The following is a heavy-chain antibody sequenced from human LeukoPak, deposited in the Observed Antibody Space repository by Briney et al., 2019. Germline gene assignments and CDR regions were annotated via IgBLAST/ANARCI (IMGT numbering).Heavy chain of an antibody. CDR1: GGSISSYY. V-gene: IGHV4-59*01. J-gene: IGHJ6*03. CDR3: ARETSQKGAHYMDV. Sequence: PSETLSLTCTVSGGSISSYYWSWIRQPPGKGLEYIGYIYYSGYTNYNPSPKSRVTISVDTSKNQFSLKLSSVTAADTAVYYCARETSQKGAHYMDVWGKGTSVTISS. CDR2: IYYSGYT. D-gene: IGHD3-16*01.